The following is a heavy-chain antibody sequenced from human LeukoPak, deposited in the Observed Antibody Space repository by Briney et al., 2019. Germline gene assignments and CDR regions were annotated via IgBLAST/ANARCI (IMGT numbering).Heavy chain of an antibody. CDR3: ARGAYYYDSSSTGGAFDI. Sequence: PGGSLRLSCAASGFTFSSYAMHWVRQAPGKGLEWVAVISYDGSNKYYADSVKGRFTISRDNSKNTLYLQMNSLRAEDTAVYYCARGAYYYDSSSTGGAFDIWGQGTMVIASS. D-gene: IGHD3-22*01. J-gene: IGHJ3*02. V-gene: IGHV3-30*04. CDR2: ISYDGSNK. CDR1: GFTFSSYA.